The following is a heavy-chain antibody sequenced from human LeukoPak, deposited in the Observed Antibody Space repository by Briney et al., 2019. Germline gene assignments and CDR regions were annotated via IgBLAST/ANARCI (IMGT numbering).Heavy chain of an antibody. CDR1: GFTFSNYW. CDR2: INQDGSEK. J-gene: IGHJ4*02. CDR3: AVLPRTTRGY. V-gene: IGHV3-7*05. Sequence: PGGSLRLSCAAPGFTFSNYWMSWVRQAPRKGLEWVANINQDGSEKNYVDSVKGRFTISRDNAKNSVYLQMNSLRAEDTAVYYCAVLPRTTRGYWGQGTLVTVSS. D-gene: IGHD4-17*01.